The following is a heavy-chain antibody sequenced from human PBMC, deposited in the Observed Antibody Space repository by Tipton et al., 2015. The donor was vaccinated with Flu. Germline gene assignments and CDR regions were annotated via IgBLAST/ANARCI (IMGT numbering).Heavy chain of an antibody. CDR3: ARGLSGGTQRGYFDY. CDR2: ISYDESNK. J-gene: IGHJ4*02. D-gene: IGHD2-15*01. CDR1: GFTFSSYA. V-gene: IGHV3-30*01. Sequence: SLRLSCAASGFTFSSYAVHWVRQAPGKGLEWVAVISYDESNKYYADSVKGRFTISRDNSKNTLYLQMNSLRAEDMAVYYCARGLSGGTQRGYFDYWGQGTLVTVSS.